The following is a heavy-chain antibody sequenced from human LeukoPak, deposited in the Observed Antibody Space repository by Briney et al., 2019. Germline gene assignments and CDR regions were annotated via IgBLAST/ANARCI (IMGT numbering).Heavy chain of an antibody. CDR1: GYAFTGYY. Sequence: ASVKVSCKASGYAFTGYYMHWVRQAPGQGLEWMGWINPNSGGANYAQKFQGRVTMTEDTSTDTAYMELSSLRSEDTAVYYCATGRYGSGSHFDYWGQGTLVTVSS. CDR2: INPNSGGA. CDR3: ATGRYGSGSHFDY. V-gene: IGHV1-2*02. D-gene: IGHD3-10*01. J-gene: IGHJ4*02.